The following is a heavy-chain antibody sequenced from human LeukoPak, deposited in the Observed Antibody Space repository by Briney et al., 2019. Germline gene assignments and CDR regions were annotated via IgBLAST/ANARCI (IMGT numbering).Heavy chain of an antibody. CDR1: GFTLSNYW. V-gene: IGHV3-7*01. J-gene: IGHJ3*02. CDR2: IDENGGRK. D-gene: IGHD3-9*01. Sequence: GGSLRLSCIASGFTLSNYWMTWGRQAPGKVLEWVANIDENGGRKYSVDSVRGRFTVSKDNTKNALYLQMNSLRAEDTAVYYCARDLNVQAAPDWSDVFDIWGQGTMVTVSS. CDR3: ARDLNVQAAPDWSDVFDI.